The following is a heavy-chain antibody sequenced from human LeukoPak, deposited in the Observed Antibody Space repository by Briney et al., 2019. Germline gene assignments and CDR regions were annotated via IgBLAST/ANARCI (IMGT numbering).Heavy chain of an antibody. V-gene: IGHV3-30-3*02. CDR3: AKTLPVTFNYYYYMDV. D-gene: IGHD4-11*01. Sequence: PGGSLRLSCAASGFTFSSYAMHWVRQAPGKGLEWVAVISYDGSNKYYADSVKGRFTISRDNSKNTLYLQMNSLRAEDTAVYYCAKTLPVTFNYYYYMDVWGKGTTVTVSS. CDR2: ISYDGSNK. CDR1: GFTFSSYA. J-gene: IGHJ6*03.